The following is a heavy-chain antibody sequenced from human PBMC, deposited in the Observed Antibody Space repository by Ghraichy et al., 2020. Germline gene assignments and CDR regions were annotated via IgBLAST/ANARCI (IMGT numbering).Heavy chain of an antibody. CDR3: ATVLGRYNYGLTPDY. D-gene: IGHD1-1*01. Sequence: ASVKVSCKVSGYTLTESSMHWVRQAPGKGLEWMGGFDPEDGETIYAQKFQGRVTMTEDTSTDTAYMELSSLRSEDTAVYYCATVLGRYNYGLTPDYWGQGTLVTVSS. V-gene: IGHV1-24*01. J-gene: IGHJ4*02. CDR2: FDPEDGET. CDR1: GYTLTESS.